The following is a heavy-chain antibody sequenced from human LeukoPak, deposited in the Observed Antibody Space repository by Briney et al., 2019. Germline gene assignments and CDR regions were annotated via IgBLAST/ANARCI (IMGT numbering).Heavy chain of an antibody. CDR1: GYTFTSYA. CDR3: ARELYDSSGPYYFDY. V-gene: IGHV1-3*01. D-gene: IGHD3-22*01. Sequence: ASVKVSCKASGYTFTSYAMHWVRQAPGQRLEWMGWINAGNGNTKYSQKFQGRVTITADESTSTAYMELSSLRSEDTAVYYCARELYDSSGPYYFDYWGQGTLVTVSS. CDR2: INAGNGNT. J-gene: IGHJ4*02.